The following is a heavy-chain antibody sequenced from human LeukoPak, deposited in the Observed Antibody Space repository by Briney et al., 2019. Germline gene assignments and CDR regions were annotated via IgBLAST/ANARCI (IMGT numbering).Heavy chain of an antibody. CDR3: ASNKYPVQAFDI. J-gene: IGHJ3*02. Sequence: SETLSLTCAVSGGSFSDYYWSWIRQPPGKGLEWIGEIRHGGDTNCNSSLKSRVTLSVDTSKNQFSLILSSVTAADTAIYYCASNKYPVQAFDIWGQGAVVTVSS. CDR2: IRHGGDT. V-gene: IGHV4-34*01. CDR1: GGSFSDYY. D-gene: IGHD1/OR15-1a*01.